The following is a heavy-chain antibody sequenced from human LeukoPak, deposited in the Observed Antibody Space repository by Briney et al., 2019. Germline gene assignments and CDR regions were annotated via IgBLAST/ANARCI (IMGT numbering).Heavy chain of an antibody. V-gene: IGHV3-48*03. D-gene: IGHD6-6*01. Sequence: GGSLRLSCAVSGFTFSSCEMNWVRQAPGEGLEWVSYISGRGSSIYYADSVKGRFTTSRDNPKNSLYLQMNSLRAEDTAIYYCARGETRSSANVFGYCGPGTLVTVSS. J-gene: IGHJ4*02. CDR3: ARGETRSSANVFGY. CDR2: ISGRGSSI. CDR1: GFTFSSCE.